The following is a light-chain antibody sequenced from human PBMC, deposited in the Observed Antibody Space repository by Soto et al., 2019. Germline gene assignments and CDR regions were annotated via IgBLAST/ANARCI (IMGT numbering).Light chain of an antibody. J-gene: IGKJ5*01. CDR3: QQYGSSPIT. CDR1: QSVDSSY. V-gene: IGKV3-20*01. Sequence: DIVLTQSPGTLSLSPGERATLSCRASQSVDSSYLAWYQQKPGQAPRLLIYDASARATGIPDRFSGSGSGTDFTLTISRLEPEDFAVYYCQQYGSSPITFGQGTRLEIK. CDR2: DAS.